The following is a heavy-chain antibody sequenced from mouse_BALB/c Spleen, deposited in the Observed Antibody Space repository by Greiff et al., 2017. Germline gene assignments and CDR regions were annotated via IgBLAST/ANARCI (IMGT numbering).Heavy chain of an antibody. CDR1: GFTFSSYT. Sequence: EVKLMESGGGLVQPGGSLKLSCAASGFTFSSYTMSWVRQTPEKRLEWVAYISNGGGSTYYPDTVKGRFTISRDNAKNTLYLQMSSLKSEDTAMYYCARQGYYDYDEGYFDYWGQGTTLTVSS. CDR2: ISNGGGST. D-gene: IGHD2-4*01. J-gene: IGHJ2*01. CDR3: ARQGYYDYDEGYFDY. V-gene: IGHV5-12-2*01.